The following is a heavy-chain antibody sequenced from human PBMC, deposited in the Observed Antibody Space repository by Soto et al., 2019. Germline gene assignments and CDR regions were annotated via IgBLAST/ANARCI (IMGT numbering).Heavy chain of an antibody. D-gene: IGHD5-18*01. CDR1: GGSVSSGGYY. Sequence: QVQLQESGPGLVKPSQTLSLTCTVSGGSVSSGGYYWSWIRQHPGKGLEWIGYIYYSGNTFYNPSLKSRVTISVDTSKNQSSLKLSSVTAADTAVYYCARKKGYSYGPHYFDYWGQGTRVTVSS. V-gene: IGHV4-31*03. J-gene: IGHJ4*02. CDR3: ARKKGYSYGPHYFDY. CDR2: IYYSGNT.